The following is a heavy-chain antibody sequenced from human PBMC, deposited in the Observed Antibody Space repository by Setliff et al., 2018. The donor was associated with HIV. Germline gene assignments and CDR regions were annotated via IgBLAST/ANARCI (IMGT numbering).Heavy chain of an antibody. CDR2: VKQDGSDK. V-gene: IGHV3-7*01. J-gene: IGHJ3*02. CDR3: SAFEM. CDR1: GFTFSSYW. Sequence: AGGSLRLSCAASGFTFSSYWMNWVRQAPGRGLEWVANVKQDGSDKYYVGSVKGRFTISRDNAKSSLYLQMNNLTVEDTAVYYCSAFEMWGQGTMVTVSS.